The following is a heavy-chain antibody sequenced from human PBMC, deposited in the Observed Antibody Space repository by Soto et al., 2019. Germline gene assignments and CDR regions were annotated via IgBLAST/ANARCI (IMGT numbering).Heavy chain of an antibody. CDR2: IYYSGST. CDR3: ARRFYYDSSGYFNY. D-gene: IGHD3-22*01. Sequence: LSLTCTVSGVAISSSSYYLGWIRQPPGKGLEWIGSIYYSGSTYYNPSLKSRVTISVDTSKNQFSLKLSSVTAADTAVYYCARRFYYDSSGYFNYWGQGTLVTVSS. V-gene: IGHV4-39*01. CDR1: GVAISSSSYY. J-gene: IGHJ4*02.